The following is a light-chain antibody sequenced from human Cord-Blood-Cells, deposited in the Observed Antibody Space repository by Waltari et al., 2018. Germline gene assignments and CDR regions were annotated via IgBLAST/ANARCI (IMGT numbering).Light chain of an antibody. CDR2: LGS. Sequence: DIVMTQSLRALPVTPGEPASIPCRSSQSLLHSNGYNYLDWYLQKPGQSPQLLIYLGSNRASGVPDRFSGSGSGTDFTLKISRVEAEDVGVYYCMQALQTPYTFGQGTKLEIK. CDR1: QSLLHSNGYNY. V-gene: IGKV2-28*01. CDR3: MQALQTPYT. J-gene: IGKJ2*01.